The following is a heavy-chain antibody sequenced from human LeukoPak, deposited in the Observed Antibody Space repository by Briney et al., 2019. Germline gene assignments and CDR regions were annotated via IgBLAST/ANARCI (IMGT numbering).Heavy chain of an antibody. CDR1: GYTFTSYD. CDR3: ARGGITYYDFWSGYFDDAFDI. CDR2: MNPNSGNT. J-gene: IGHJ3*02. Sequence: ASVTVSCKASGYTFTSYDINWVRQAPGQGLEWMGWMNPNSGNTVYAQKFQGRVTMTRNTSISTAYMELSSLRSEDTAVYYCARGGITYYDFWSGYFDDAFDIWGQGTMVTVSS. D-gene: IGHD3-3*01. V-gene: IGHV1-8*01.